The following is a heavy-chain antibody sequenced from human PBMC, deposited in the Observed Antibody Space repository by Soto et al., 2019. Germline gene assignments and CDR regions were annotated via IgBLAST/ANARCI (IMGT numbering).Heavy chain of an antibody. J-gene: IGHJ3*02. Sequence: EVQLVESGAGLAKPGESLRLSCVASGFNFNYFTMNWVRQPRGEGLEWVAAISSSSTHKYSADSVRGRFTFSRDNANNSLYLQMSIMRVEDRAVYYCARLRSDAFDIWGQGTLVTFSS. D-gene: IGHD4-17*01. V-gene: IGHV3-21*04. CDR1: GFNFNYFT. CDR3: ARLRSDAFDI. CDR2: ISSSSTHK.